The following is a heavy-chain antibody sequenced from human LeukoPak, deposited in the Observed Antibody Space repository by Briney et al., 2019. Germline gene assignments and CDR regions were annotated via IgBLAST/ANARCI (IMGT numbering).Heavy chain of an antibody. D-gene: IGHD1-7*01. CDR3: ARDGITGTTTYGRFDY. CDR1: GFTFSSYG. CDR2: IWYDGSNK. J-gene: IGHJ4*02. V-gene: IGHV3-30*19. Sequence: PGGSLRLSCAASGFTFSSYGMHWVRQAPGKGLEWVAVIWYDGSNKYYADSVKGRFTISRDNSKNTLYLQMNSLRAEDTAVYYCARDGITGTTTYGRFDYWGQGTLVTVSS.